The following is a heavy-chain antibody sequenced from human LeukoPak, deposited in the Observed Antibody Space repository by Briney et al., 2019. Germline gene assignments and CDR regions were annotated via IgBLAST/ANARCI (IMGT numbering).Heavy chain of an antibody. D-gene: IGHD6-19*01. CDR3: ARGTASSSGWLYYGMDV. V-gene: IGHV3-30-3*01. Sequence: PGGSLRLSCAASGFTFSSYAMHWVRQAPGKGLEWVAVISYDGSNKYYADSVKGRFTISRDNSKNTLYLQTNSLRAEDTAVYYCARGTASSSGWLYYGMDVWGQGTTVTVSS. J-gene: IGHJ6*02. CDR1: GFTFSSYA. CDR2: ISYDGSNK.